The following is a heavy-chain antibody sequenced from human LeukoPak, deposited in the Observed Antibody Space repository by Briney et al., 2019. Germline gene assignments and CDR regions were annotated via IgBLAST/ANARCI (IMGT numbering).Heavy chain of an antibody. Sequence: ASVKVSCKASRYTFTHYYMHWVRQAPGQGLEWMGWINPNSGGTNYAQKFQGRVTMTRDTSISTAYMELSRLRSDDTAVYYCARDLGGGYCSGGSCYGIAFDIWGQGTMVTVSS. D-gene: IGHD2-15*01. CDR3: ARDLGGGYCSGGSCYGIAFDI. CDR2: INPNSGGT. J-gene: IGHJ3*02. CDR1: RYTFTHYY. V-gene: IGHV1-2*02.